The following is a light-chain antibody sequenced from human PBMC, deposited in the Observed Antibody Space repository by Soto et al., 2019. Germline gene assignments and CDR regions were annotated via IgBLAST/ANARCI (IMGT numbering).Light chain of an antibody. CDR1: QGIRND. J-gene: IGKJ4*01. V-gene: IGKV1-6*02. CDR2: AAS. Sequence: AIQMTQSPSFLSASVGDRVTITCRASQGIRNDLGWYQQKPGKAPNLLIYAASSLQSGVPSRFSGSGSGTDFTLTISSLQTEDFATYYCLQDYDYPLTFGGGTKVDIK. CDR3: LQDYDYPLT.